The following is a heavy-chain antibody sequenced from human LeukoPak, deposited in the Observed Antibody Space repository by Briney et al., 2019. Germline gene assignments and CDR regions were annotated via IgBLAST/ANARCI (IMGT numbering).Heavy chain of an antibody. J-gene: IGHJ6*03. V-gene: IGHV3-23*01. D-gene: IGHD2-15*01. Sequence: GGSLRLSCAASGFTFNNYGMSWVRQAPGKGLEWVSAISGSGGSTYSADSVKGRFNISRDNSKNTLYLQMNSLRAEDTAVYYCAKNGDRGAYCSGGSCYPYYYYYMDVWGKGTTVTISS. CDR3: AKNGDRGAYCSGGSCYPYYYYYMDV. CDR1: GFTFNNYG. CDR2: ISGSGGST.